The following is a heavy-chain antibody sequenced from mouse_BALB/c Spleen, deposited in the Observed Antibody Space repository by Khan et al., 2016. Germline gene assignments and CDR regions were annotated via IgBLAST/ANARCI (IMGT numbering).Heavy chain of an antibody. J-gene: IGHJ4*01. D-gene: IGHD1-2*01. CDR1: GYSITSDYA. CDR2: ISYSGST. CDR3: ARTPTAYYTMDY. V-gene: IGHV3-2*02. Sequence: EVQLQESGPGLVKPSQSLSLTCTVTGYSITSDYAWNWIRQFPGNKLEWMGYISYSGSTRYYPSLTSRISITRDTSKNQFFLQLNSVTTEDTATYYCARTPTAYYTMDYWGQGTSVTVSS.